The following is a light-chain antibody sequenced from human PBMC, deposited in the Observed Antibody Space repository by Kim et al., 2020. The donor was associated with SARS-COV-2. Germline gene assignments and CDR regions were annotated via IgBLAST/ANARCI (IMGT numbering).Light chain of an antibody. V-gene: IGLV3-1*01. J-gene: IGLJ3*02. Sequence: SYELTQPTSVSVSPGQTASITCSGEKLGDKYACWYQQKPGQSPVLVIYQNIKRPSGIPERFSGSNSGNTATLTISGAQAMDEADYYCQAWDSSTGVVFGG. CDR2: QNI. CDR1: KLGDKY. CDR3: QAWDSSTGVV.